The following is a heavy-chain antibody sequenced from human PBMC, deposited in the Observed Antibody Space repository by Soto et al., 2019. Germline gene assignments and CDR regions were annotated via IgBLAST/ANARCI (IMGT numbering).Heavy chain of an antibody. CDR1: GYSFATYW. CDR3: ARRSYGPPYYGMDV. D-gene: IGHD5-18*01. CDR2: IYPGDSDT. V-gene: IGHV5-51*01. J-gene: IGHJ6*02. Sequence: RGESLKISCKGSGYSFATYWIAWVRQMPGKGLEWMTIIYPGDSDTRYSPSFQGQVTISADKSISTAYLHWSSLKASDTAMYYCARRSYGPPYYGMDVWGQVTTVTVSS.